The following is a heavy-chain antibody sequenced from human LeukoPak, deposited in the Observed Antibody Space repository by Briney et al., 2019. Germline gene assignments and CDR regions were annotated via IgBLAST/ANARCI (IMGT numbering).Heavy chain of an antibody. V-gene: IGHV3-23*01. CDR1: GFTFSSYA. Sequence: PGGSLRLSCAASGFTFSSYAVSWVRQAPGKGLEWVSAISGSGGSTYYADSVKGRFTISRDNSKNTLYLQMNSLRTEDTAVYYCAKVYDSSGYLFDYWGQGTLVTVSS. D-gene: IGHD3-22*01. CDR3: AKVYDSSGYLFDY. J-gene: IGHJ4*02. CDR2: ISGSGGST.